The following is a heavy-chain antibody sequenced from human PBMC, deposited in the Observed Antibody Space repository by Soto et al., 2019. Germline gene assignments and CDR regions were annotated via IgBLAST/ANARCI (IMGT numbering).Heavy chain of an antibody. CDR1: GFTFSGYW. D-gene: IGHD4-17*01. CDR2: INSDGSTT. CDR3: ASAKIGDYFQVY. V-gene: IGHV3-74*01. Sequence: GGSLRLSCAVSGFTFSGYWMHWVRQAPGKGLVWVSRINSDGSTTSYADSVKGRFTIFRDNAKNTLYLQMDSLRAEDTAVYYCASAKIGDYFQVYWGQGTLVTVSS. J-gene: IGHJ4*02.